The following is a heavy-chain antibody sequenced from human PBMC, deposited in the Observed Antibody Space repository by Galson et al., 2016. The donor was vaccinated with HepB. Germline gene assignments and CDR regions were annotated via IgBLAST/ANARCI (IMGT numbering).Heavy chain of an antibody. CDR2: ITSSSSYI. J-gene: IGHJ6*02. CDR1: GFTFSSYS. V-gene: IGHV3-21*01. D-gene: IGHD5-24*01. Sequence: SLRLSCAASGFTFSSYSMNWVRQAPGKGLEWVSSITSSSSYIYHADSVKGRFTISRDNAKNSLCLQMNSLSAEDTAVYYCASRPTGQCYYYYYGMDVWGQGTTVTVSS. CDR3: ASRPTGQCYYYYYGMDV.